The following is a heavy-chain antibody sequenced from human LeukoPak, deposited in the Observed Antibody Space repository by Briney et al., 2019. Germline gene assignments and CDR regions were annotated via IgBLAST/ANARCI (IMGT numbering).Heavy chain of an antibody. V-gene: IGHV6-1*01. CDR3: ARRLTQYDCFDP. CDR1: RDSVSNNRAA. Sequence: SQTLSLTCAISRDSVSNNRAAWNWIRQSPSRGLEWLGRTYYRSTWYNDYAVSVRGRITVNPDTSKNQFSLHLNSVTPEDTAVYYCARRLTQYDCFDPWGQGILVTVSS. J-gene: IGHJ5*02. CDR2: TYYRSTWYN. D-gene: IGHD2-2*01.